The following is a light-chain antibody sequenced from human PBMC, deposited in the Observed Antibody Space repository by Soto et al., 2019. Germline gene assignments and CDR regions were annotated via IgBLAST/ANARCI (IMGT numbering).Light chain of an antibody. CDR2: DAS. CDR3: QQYNSYSPRG. J-gene: IGKJ3*01. Sequence: DIQMTQSPSTLSASVGDRVTITCRASQSISSWLAWYQQKPGKAPKLLIYDASSLESGVPSRFSGSGSGTEFTLTISSLQPDDFATYYCQQYNSYSPRGFGPGTKVDIK. V-gene: IGKV1-5*01. CDR1: QSISSW.